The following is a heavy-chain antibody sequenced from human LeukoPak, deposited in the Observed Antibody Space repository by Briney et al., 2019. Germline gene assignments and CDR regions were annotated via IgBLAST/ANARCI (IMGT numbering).Heavy chain of an antibody. CDR3: ASHYGDYAYGYYYYYYYMDV. Sequence: SVKVSCMASGGTFSSYAISWVRQAPGQGLEWMGRIIPIFGTANYAQKFQGRVTITTDESTSTAYMELSSLRSEDTAVYYCASHYGDYAYGYYYYYYYMDVWGKGTTVTVSS. V-gene: IGHV1-69*05. CDR2: IIPIFGTA. D-gene: IGHD4-17*01. J-gene: IGHJ6*03. CDR1: GGTFSSYA.